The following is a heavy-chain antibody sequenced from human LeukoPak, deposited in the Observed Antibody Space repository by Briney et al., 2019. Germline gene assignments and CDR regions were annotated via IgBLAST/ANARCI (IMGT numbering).Heavy chain of an antibody. CDR1: GFTFSTSA. Sequence: GGSLRLSCSASGFTFSTSAMHWVRQAPGKGLEYVSGISSNGHSTYYADSVKGRFTISRDNSKNTLHLQMSSLRAEDTAVYYCVGVRWFGGSNWFDPWGQGTLVIVSS. J-gene: IGHJ5*02. CDR3: VGVRWFGGSNWFDP. V-gene: IGHV3-64D*09. D-gene: IGHD3-10*01. CDR2: ISSNGHST.